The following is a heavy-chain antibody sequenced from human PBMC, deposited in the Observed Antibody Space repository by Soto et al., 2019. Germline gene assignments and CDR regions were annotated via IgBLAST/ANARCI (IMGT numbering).Heavy chain of an antibody. CDR1: GASISTYY. CDR3: AITRVVNHYYGGRAV. V-gene: IGHV4-59*01. CDR2: IYYTGIT. Sequence: QVQLQESGPGLVKPSETLSLACTVSGASISTYYYSWIRQAPGKALEWIGYIYYTGITNYNPSLDGLATISQHTSKSHLSRTMTSVTAADTAVYYCAITRVVNHYYGGRAVWGQGTRVTVSS. D-gene: IGHD2-15*01. J-gene: IGHJ6*02.